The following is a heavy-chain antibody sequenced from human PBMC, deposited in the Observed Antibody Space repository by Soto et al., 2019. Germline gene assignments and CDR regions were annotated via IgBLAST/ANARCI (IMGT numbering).Heavy chain of an antibody. J-gene: IGHJ4*02. Sequence: EVKLLESGGGLVPPGASARLSCITSGFIFDNYAMSWVRQSPGRGLEWVAAISGSGHATYYTQSVQGRFIISRDKSKKTVFLQMNNLRAEDMAVYYCAKGRYFDSSGGCANYWGLGTLVTVSS. CDR3: AKGRYFDSSGGCANY. V-gene: IGHV3-23*01. D-gene: IGHD3-22*01. CDR2: ISGSGHAT. CDR1: GFIFDNYA.